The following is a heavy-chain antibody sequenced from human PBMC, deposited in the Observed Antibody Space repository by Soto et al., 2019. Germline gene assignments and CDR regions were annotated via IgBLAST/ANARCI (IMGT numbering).Heavy chain of an antibody. V-gene: IGHV4-59*01. CDR2: IYYTGST. CDR1: GDSINYYY. J-gene: IGHJ4*01. CDR3: ARVANSRRFYFAF. D-gene: IGHD3-3*01. Sequence: SETLSLTCAVSGDSINYYYWTWIRQSPGKGLEWIGYIYYTGSTRYNPSLKSRLTISVDTSKSQFSLKLSSVTAADTAVYYCARVANSRRFYFAFWGHGTLVTVSS.